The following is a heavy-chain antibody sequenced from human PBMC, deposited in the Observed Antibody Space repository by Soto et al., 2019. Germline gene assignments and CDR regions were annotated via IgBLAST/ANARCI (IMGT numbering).Heavy chain of an antibody. Sequence: EVQLVESGGGLVQPGESLRLSCAASGLTFRSYWMHWVRQAPGKGQVWVSRINTDGSVAMYVDSVQGRFTLSRDNDKNNLYLHMHSLRAEDTAVYYCVRDMQLWRLDDWGQGTLVTVSS. V-gene: IGHV3-74*03. J-gene: IGHJ4*01. CDR1: GLTFRSYW. CDR2: INTDGSVA. CDR3: VRDMQLWRLDD. D-gene: IGHD2-21*01.